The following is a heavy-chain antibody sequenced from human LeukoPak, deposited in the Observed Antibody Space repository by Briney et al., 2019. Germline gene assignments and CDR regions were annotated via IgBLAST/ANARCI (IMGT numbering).Heavy chain of an antibody. CDR3: ARQEYCSGASCYTWFDP. D-gene: IGHD2-15*01. J-gene: IGHJ5*01. CDR2: IYPADSDI. Sequence: GESLKISCKGSGYSFTSYWIGWVRQMPGKGLEWMGIIYPADSDIRYSLSFQGQVTISADKSISTAYLQWNSLKASDTAMYYCARQEYCSGASCYTWFDPWGQGTLVTVSS. CDR1: GYSFTSYW. V-gene: IGHV5-51*01.